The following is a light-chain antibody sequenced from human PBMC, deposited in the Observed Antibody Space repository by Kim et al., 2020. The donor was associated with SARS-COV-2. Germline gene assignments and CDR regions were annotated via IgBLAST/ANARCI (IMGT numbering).Light chain of an antibody. CDR1: RGVTGSS. CDR3: YQQGSPPGT. CDR2: NAA. Sequence: SPRERATLSCSARRGVTGSSLSAYHQQPGEAPTRLIFNAASSATSVTARSSGSGAGTEFTITISRMVPDDFAVYYYYQQGSPPGTFGQGTRLEIK. V-gene: IGKV3-20*01. J-gene: IGKJ5*01.